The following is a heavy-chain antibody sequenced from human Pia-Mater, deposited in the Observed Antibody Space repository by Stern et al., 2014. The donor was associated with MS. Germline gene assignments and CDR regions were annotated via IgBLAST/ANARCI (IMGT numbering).Heavy chain of an antibody. CDR1: GGAFTSYA. V-gene: IGHV1-69*01. J-gene: IGHJ6*02. CDR3: ATGPDIVGLYSYYYAMDV. D-gene: IGHD2-15*01. Sequence: QVQLVQSGAEVKKPGSSVKVSCKASGGAFTSYAFSWVRQAPGQGLEWMGGIIPIFGSANYAQKFQGRVTITADESTSTVYMDLSSLKSEDAAVYYCATGPDIVGLYSYYYAMDVWGQGTTVTVSS. CDR2: IIPIFGSA.